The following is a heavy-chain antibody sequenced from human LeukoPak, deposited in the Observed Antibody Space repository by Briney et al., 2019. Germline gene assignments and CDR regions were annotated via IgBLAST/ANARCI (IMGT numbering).Heavy chain of an antibody. J-gene: IGHJ4*02. CDR3: ASTPVVVVAANDFDY. CDR1: GFTVSSNY. V-gene: IGHV3-66*01. CDR2: IYGGGST. D-gene: IGHD2-15*01. Sequence: GGSLRLSCAASGFTVSSNYMSWVRQAPGKGLEWVSVIYGGGSTYYADSVKGRFTISRDNSKNTLYLQMNSLRAEDTAVYYCASTPVVVVAANDFDYWGQGTLVTVSS.